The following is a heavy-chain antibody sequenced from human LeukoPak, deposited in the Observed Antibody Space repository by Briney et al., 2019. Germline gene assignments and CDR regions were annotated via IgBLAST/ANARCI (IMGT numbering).Heavy chain of an antibody. CDR1: GGSISSGSYY. CDR3: ARDGDYFDY. J-gene: IGHJ4*02. D-gene: IGHD3-16*01. Sequence: PSQTLSLTCTVSGGSISSGSYYWSWIRQPPGKGLEWIGSIYHSGSTYYNPSLKSRVTISVDTSKNQFSLKLSSVTAADAAVYYCARDGDYFDYWGQGTLVTVSS. CDR2: IYHSGST. V-gene: IGHV4-39*07.